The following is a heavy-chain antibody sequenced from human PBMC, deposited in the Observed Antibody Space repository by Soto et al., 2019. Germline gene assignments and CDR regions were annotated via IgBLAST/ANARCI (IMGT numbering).Heavy chain of an antibody. CDR1: GFTFSSYG. D-gene: IGHD7-27*01. CDR3: ASEAGLGIYNWFDP. Sequence: GGSLRLSCAASGFTFSSYGMHWVRQAPGKGLEWVAVIWYDGSNKYYADSVKGRFTISRDNSKNTLYLQMNSLRAEDTAVYYCASEAGLGIYNWFDPWGQGTLVTVSS. V-gene: IGHV3-33*01. J-gene: IGHJ5*02. CDR2: IWYDGSNK.